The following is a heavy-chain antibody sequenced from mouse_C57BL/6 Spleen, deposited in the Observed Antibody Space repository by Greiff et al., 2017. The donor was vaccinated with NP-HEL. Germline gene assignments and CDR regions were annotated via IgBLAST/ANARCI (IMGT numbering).Heavy chain of an antibody. Sequence: EVKVEESGGGLVQPGGSMKLSCVASGFTFSNYWMNWVRQSPEKGLEWVAQIRLKSDNYATHYAESVKGRFTISRDDSKSSVYLQMNNLRAEDTGIYYCTEGWWFDYWGQGTTLTVSS. D-gene: IGHD1-1*02. CDR2: IRLKSDNYAT. CDR1: GFTFSNYW. J-gene: IGHJ2*01. CDR3: TEGWWFDY. V-gene: IGHV6-3*01.